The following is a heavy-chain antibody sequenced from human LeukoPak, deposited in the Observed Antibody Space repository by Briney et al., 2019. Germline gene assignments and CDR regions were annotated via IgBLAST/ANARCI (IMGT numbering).Heavy chain of an antibody. Sequence: ASVKVSCKASGYIFTAYFLHWVRQAPGQGPEWMGWINPVNGGSEYAQKFQGRVTMTRDTSISTAYMELSRLRSDDTAVYYCARDTDTIFGVVIPHFDYWGQGTLVTVSS. CDR1: GYIFTAYF. J-gene: IGHJ4*02. CDR3: ARDTDTIFGVVIPHFDY. D-gene: IGHD3-3*01. V-gene: IGHV1-2*02. CDR2: INPVNGGS.